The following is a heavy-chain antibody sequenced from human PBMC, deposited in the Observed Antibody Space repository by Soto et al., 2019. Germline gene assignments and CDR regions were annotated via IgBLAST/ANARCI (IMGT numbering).Heavy chain of an antibody. Sequence: SETLSLTCTVSGGSISSYYWSWIRQPPGKGLEWIGYIYYSGSTNYNPSLKSRVTISVDTSKNQFSLKLSSVTAADTAVYYCARDNRDYGDFYFDYWGQGTLVTVSS. CDR2: IYYSGST. J-gene: IGHJ4*02. V-gene: IGHV4-59*01. CDR3: ARDNRDYGDFYFDY. CDR1: GGSISSYY. D-gene: IGHD4-17*01.